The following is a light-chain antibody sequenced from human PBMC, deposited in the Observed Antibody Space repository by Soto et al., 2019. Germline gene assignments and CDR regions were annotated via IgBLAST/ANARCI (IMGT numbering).Light chain of an antibody. V-gene: IGKV3-20*01. CDR1: QSVSSSN. CDR2: GAS. Sequence: EIVLTQSPGTLSLSPGERATLSCRASQSVSSSNLGWYQQKPGQAPRLLIYGASTRATGIPDRFSGSGSGTDFTLTISRLEPEDFAVYYCQQYGSSIFTFGPGTKVDIK. CDR3: QQYGSSIFT. J-gene: IGKJ3*01.